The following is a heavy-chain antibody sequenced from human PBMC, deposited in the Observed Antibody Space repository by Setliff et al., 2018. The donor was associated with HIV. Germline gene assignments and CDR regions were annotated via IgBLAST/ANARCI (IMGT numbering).Heavy chain of an antibody. CDR2: IIPVFATA. V-gene: IGHV1-69*13. CDR1: DVTPSNYA. Sequence: ASVKVSCKGSDVTPSNYALNWVRQAPGQGLEWMGAIIPVFATANYAQKFQGRVTITADESTLTAYMELSSLTSEDTAVYFCARGTGSYSYFDSWGLGTLVTVSS. CDR3: ARGTGSYSYFDS. D-gene: IGHD1-26*01. J-gene: IGHJ4*02.